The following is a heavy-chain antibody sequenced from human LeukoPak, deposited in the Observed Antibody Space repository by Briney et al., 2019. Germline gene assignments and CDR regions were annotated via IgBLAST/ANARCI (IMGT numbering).Heavy chain of an antibody. J-gene: IGHJ6*02. CDR2: ISAYNGNT. D-gene: IGHD6-19*01. V-gene: IGHV1-18*01. CDR1: GYTFTSYG. Sequence: ASVKVSCKASGYTFTSYGISWVRQAPGQGLEWMGWISAYNGNTNYAQRLQGRVTMTTDTSTSTAYMELRSLRSDDTAVYYCAREVGGWYGGDYYYYGMDVWGQGTTVTVSS. CDR3: AREVGGWYGGDYYYYGMDV.